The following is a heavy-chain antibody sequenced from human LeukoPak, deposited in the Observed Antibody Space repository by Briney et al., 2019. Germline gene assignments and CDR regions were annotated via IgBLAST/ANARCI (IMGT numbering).Heavy chain of an antibody. D-gene: IGHD3-3*01. Sequence: GGSLRLSCAASGFTVSSHYISWVRQAPGKGLEWVSAISGSGGSTYYADSVKGRFTISRDNSKNTLYLQMNSLRAEDTAVYYCAFNDFWSGYYNTNDYWGQGTLVTVSS. J-gene: IGHJ4*02. CDR3: AFNDFWSGYYNTNDY. CDR1: GFTVSSHY. V-gene: IGHV3-23*01. CDR2: ISGSGGST.